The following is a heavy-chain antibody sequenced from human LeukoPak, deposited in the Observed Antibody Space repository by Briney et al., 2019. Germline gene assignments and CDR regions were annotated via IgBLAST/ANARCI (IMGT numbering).Heavy chain of an antibody. V-gene: IGHV3-48*01. CDR3: AKAPVTSCRGAYCYPFDP. CDR1: GFTFSSYG. Sequence: GGSLRLSCAASGFTFSSYGMTWVRQAPGKGLEWVSYISSSSSTIYYADSVKGRFTISRDNSKNTLYLQMNSLRAEDAAVYFCAKAPVTSCRGAYCYPFDPWGQGTLVTVSS. D-gene: IGHD2-21*01. CDR2: ISSSSSTI. J-gene: IGHJ5*02.